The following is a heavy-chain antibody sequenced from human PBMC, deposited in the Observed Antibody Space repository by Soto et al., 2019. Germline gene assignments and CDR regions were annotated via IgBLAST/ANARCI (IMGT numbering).Heavy chain of an antibody. J-gene: IGHJ4*02. D-gene: IGHD2-2*01. CDR2: IKSKIDGGTT. CDR1: GLTFNNAW. CDR3: TTRIGLGSGTYCHEGDY. V-gene: IGHV3-15*01. Sequence: EVQLVESGGGLVKPGGSLRLSCAASGLTFNNAWMAWVRQAPGKGLEWVGRIKSKIDGGTTDYAAPVKGRFTISTDDSKNTLYLQMNSLKTEDTAVYYCTTRIGLGSGTYCHEGDYWCQGTLVTVSS.